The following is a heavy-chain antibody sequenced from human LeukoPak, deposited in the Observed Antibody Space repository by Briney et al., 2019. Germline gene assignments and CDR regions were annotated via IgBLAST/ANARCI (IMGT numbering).Heavy chain of an antibody. Sequence: PSETPSLTCTVSGGSISSYYWSWIRQPPGKGLEWIGYIYYSGSTNYNPSLKSRVTISVDTSKNQFSLKVSSVTAADTAVYYCARGYYDILTGYYGDYWGQGTLVTVSS. CDR3: ARGYYDILTGYYGDY. J-gene: IGHJ4*02. D-gene: IGHD3-9*01. CDR1: GGSISSYY. CDR2: IYYSGST. V-gene: IGHV4-59*01.